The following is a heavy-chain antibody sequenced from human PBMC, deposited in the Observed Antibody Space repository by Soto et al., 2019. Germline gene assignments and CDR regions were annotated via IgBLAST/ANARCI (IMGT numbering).Heavy chain of an antibody. J-gene: IGHJ4*02. CDR1: GFTFSTYA. Sequence: EVQLLESGGGFVQPGGSLRLSCAASGFTFSTYAMSWVRQAPGKGLEWVSAISGSGGNTPYADFVKGRFTISRDNSKNTLFLLMNSLRAEDTAVYYCATYITEPGTRPFDYWGQGTLVNVSS. D-gene: IGHD1-1*01. CDR3: ATYITEPGTRPFDY. CDR2: ISGSGGNT. V-gene: IGHV3-23*01.